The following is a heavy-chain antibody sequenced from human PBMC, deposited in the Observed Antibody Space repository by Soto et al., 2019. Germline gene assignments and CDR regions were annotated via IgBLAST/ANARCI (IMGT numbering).Heavy chain of an antibody. CDR2: ISYSGST. J-gene: IGHJ5*02. CDR1: GGSISDGYY. V-gene: IGHV4-31*03. Sequence: SETLSLTCTVSGGSISDGYYWSWIRQHPGKGLEWIGSISYSGSTSYNPSLKSRLTISVGRSKSQFSLNLSSVTAADTAVYYCARRDRSGYSYWLDTWGQGTLVTVSS. D-gene: IGHD3-22*01. CDR3: ARRDRSGYSYWLDT.